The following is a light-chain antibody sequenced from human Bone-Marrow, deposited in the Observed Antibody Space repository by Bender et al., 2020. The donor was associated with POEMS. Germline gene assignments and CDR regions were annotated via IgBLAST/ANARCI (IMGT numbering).Light chain of an antibody. CDR1: RSNIGSNT. V-gene: IGLV1-44*01. CDR2: SDN. J-gene: IGLJ3*02. Sequence: QSVLTQPPSASGAPGQRVTISCSGSRSNIGSNTVNWYQHFPGTAPKLLMYSDNQRPSGVPDRFSGSRSATSAPLAISGLQSEDESDYFCAAWDDSLDVWVFGGGTKLTVL. CDR3: AAWDDSLDVWV.